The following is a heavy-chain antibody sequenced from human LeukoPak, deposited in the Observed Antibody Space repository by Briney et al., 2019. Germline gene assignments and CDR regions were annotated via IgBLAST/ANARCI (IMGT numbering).Heavy chain of an antibody. CDR3: AKLGVGYCTNGVCPFDY. Sequence: GGSLRLSCAASGFTFSSYGMHWVRQAPGKGLEWVAFIRYGGSNKYYADSVKGRFTISRDNSKNTLYLQMNSLRAEDTAVYYCAKLGVGYCTNGVCPFDYWGQGTLVTVSS. CDR2: IRYGGSNK. CDR1: GFTFSSYG. J-gene: IGHJ4*02. D-gene: IGHD2-8*01. V-gene: IGHV3-30*02.